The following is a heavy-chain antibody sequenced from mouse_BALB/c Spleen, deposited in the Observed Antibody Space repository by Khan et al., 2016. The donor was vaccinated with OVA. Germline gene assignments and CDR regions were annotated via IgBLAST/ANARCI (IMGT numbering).Heavy chain of an antibody. V-gene: IGHV2-6-1*01. CDR1: GFSLTSYG. D-gene: IGHD2-10*01. J-gene: IGHJ4*01. Sequence: VQLQESGPGLVAPSQSLSITCTISGFSLTSYGIHWVRQPPGKGLEWLVVIWSDGSTTYNSTPKSRLSITKDNSKSQVFLKMNSLQTDDTAIYYCARRPYYHYYAMDYWGQGTSVTVSS. CDR3: ARRPYYHYYAMDY. CDR2: IWSDGST.